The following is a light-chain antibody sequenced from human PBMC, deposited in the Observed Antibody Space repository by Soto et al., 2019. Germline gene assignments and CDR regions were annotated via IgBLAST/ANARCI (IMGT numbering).Light chain of an antibody. Sequence: DIQLTQSPSFLSASVGDRVTITCRASQSLGIWLAWHQQKPGKAPKLLIHDASTLKSGVPSRFSGSGSGTKFTLTISSLQPDDFATYYCQEYNSYSGTFGQGTKVDI. CDR1: QSLGIW. CDR3: QEYNSYSGT. CDR2: DAS. V-gene: IGKV1-5*01. J-gene: IGKJ1*01.